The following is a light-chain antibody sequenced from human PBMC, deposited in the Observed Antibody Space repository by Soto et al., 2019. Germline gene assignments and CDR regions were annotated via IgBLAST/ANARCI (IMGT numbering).Light chain of an antibody. CDR2: EGS. Sequence: QSALTKPASVSGSPGQSITISYTGTSSDVGSYNLVSWYQHHPGKAPKLMIYEGSKRPSGVSNRFSGSKSGNTASLTISGLQAEDEADYYCCSYAGSSTFVVFGGGTKLTVL. CDR3: CSYAGSSTFVV. V-gene: IGLV2-23*03. J-gene: IGLJ2*01. CDR1: SSDVGSYNL.